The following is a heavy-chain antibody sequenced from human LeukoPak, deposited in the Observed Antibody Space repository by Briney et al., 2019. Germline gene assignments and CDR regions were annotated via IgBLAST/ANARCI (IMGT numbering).Heavy chain of an antibody. J-gene: IGHJ4*02. CDR1: GGSFSSYY. Sequence: SETLSLTCAVYGGSFSSYYWGWIRQPPGKGLEWIGSIYYSGSTYYNPSLKSRVTISVDTSKNQFSLKLSSVTAADTAVYYCVKSVRGVMKLFDYWGQGALVTVSS. V-gene: IGHV4-39*07. D-gene: IGHD3-10*01. CDR2: IYYSGST. CDR3: VKSVRGVMKLFDY.